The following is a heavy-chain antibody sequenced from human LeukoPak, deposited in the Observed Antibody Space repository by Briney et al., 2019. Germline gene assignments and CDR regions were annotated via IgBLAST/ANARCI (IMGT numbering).Heavy chain of an antibody. V-gene: IGHV3-30*02. J-gene: IGHJ6*03. Sequence: GGSLRLSCAASGFTFSSYGMHWVRQAPGKGLEWVAFIRYDGSNKYYADSVKGRFTISRDNSKNTLYLQMNSLRAEDTAVYYCAKDPGLEPSFRDYNYMDVWGKGTTVTVSS. CDR3: AKDPGLEPSFRDYNYMDV. CDR2: IRYDGSNK. CDR1: GFTFSSYG. D-gene: IGHD1-1*01.